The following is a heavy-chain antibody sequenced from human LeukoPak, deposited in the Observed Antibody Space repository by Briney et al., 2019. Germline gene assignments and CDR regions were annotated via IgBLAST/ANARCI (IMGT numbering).Heavy chain of an antibody. D-gene: IGHD2-2*01. Sequence: PGGSLRLSCAASGFTFSSCPMPWVRQAPGKGLEWVALISYDESYKYYADSVKGRFTISRDNSKNTLYLQMNSLRPEDTAVYYCAREPDCRSTSCYQYFQHWGQGTLVTVSS. CDR2: ISYDESYK. CDR1: GFTFSSCP. CDR3: AREPDCRSTSCYQYFQH. J-gene: IGHJ1*01. V-gene: IGHV3-30*01.